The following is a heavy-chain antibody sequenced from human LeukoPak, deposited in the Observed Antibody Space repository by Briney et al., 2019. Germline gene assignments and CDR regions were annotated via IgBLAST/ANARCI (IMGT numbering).Heavy chain of an antibody. Sequence: GGSLRLSCAASGFTFSNYGMHWVRQAPGRGLGWVAVISSDGGNKYSAHSVKHRFTFSRDKSKNTLYLQMNSLRAEDTAVYYCTKDRFYDILTGYFRLSFMDVWGKGTTVTVSS. V-gene: IGHV3-30*18. J-gene: IGHJ6*04. CDR2: ISSDGGNK. D-gene: IGHD3-9*01. CDR1: GFTFSNYG. CDR3: TKDRFYDILTGYFRLSFMDV.